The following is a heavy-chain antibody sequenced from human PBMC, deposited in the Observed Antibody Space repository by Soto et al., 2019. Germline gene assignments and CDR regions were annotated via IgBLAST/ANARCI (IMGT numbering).Heavy chain of an antibody. CDR2: ISYDGSNN. CDR3: AKDTLRQTVTTLDY. D-gene: IGHD4-17*01. J-gene: IGHJ4*02. Sequence: QVQLVESGGGVVQPGRSLRLSCAASGFTFSSYGMHWARQAPGKGLEWVAVISYDGSNNYYADSVKGRFTISRDNSKNTLYLQMNSLRAEDTAVYYCAKDTLRQTVTTLDYWGQGTLVTVSS. CDR1: GFTFSSYG. V-gene: IGHV3-30*18.